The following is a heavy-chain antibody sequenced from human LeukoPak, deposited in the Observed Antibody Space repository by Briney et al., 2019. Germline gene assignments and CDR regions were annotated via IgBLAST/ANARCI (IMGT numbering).Heavy chain of an antibody. CDR3: ARDYDGYSYGYYYYYGMDV. D-gene: IGHD5-18*01. V-gene: IGHV4-4*07. J-gene: IGHJ6*02. CDR2: IHTSGST. CDR1: GGSISSSY. Sequence: SETLSLTCSVSGGSISSSYWSWIRQPAGKGLEWIGRIHTSGSTNYNPSLKSRVSMSLDTSQNQVSLKLSSVTAADTAVYYCARDYDGYSYGYYYYYGMDVWGQGTTVTVSS.